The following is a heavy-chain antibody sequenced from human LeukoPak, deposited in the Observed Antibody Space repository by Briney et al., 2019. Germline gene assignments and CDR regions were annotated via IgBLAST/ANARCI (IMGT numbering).Heavy chain of an antibody. CDR3: ARVYCGADCDNNYYYGMDD. CDR2: ISYDGSNE. V-gene: IGHV3-30*03. CDR1: GFTFTRYA. Sequence: PGRSLRLSCAASGFTFTRYAMHWVRQAPGKGLEWVAAISYDGSNEFYADSVKGLFTISRDNSNNTVFLQLNSLRPEATAVYYCARVYCGADCDNNYYYGMDDWGQGTTVTVSS. J-gene: IGHJ6*02. D-gene: IGHD2-21*02.